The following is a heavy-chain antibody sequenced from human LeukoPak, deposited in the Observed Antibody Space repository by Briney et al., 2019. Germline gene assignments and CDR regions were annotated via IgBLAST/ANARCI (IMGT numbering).Heavy chain of an antibody. CDR3: ASRRTNYYYDSSGYSFG. V-gene: IGHV3-23*01. Sequence: GGSLRLSCAASGFTFSSYAMSWVRQVPGKGLEWVSAISGSGGSTYYADSVKGRFTISRDNSKNTLYLQMNSLRAEDTAVYYCASRRTNYYYDSSGYSFGWGQGTLVTVSS. D-gene: IGHD3-22*01. CDR1: GFTFSSYA. J-gene: IGHJ4*02. CDR2: ISGSGGST.